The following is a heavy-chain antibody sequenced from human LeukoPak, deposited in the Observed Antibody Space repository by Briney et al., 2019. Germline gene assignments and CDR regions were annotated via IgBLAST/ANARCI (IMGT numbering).Heavy chain of an antibody. J-gene: IGHJ5*02. CDR1: GYTFTGYY. V-gene: IGHV1-2*02. CDR2: INPNSGGT. Sequence: ASVTVSCKASGYTFTGYYMHWVRQAPGQGLEWMGWINPNSGGTNYAQKFQGRVTMTRDTSISTAYMELSRLRSEDTAVYYCARGGDISSSWYKVNWFDPWGQVTLVTVSS. D-gene: IGHD6-13*01. CDR3: ARGGDISSSWYKVNWFDP.